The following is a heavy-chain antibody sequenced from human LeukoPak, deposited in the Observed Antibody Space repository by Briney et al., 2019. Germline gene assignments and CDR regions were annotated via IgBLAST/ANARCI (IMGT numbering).Heavy chain of an antibody. V-gene: IGHV1-69*01. CDR1: GGTFSSYA. Sequence: SVKVSCKASGGTFSSYAISWVRQAPGRGLEWMGGIIPIFGTANYAQKFQGRVTITADESTSTAYMELSSLRSEDTAVYYCARDGEYCSSTSCPFQHWGQGTLVTVSS. CDR3: ARDGEYCSSTSCPFQH. J-gene: IGHJ1*01. CDR2: IIPIFGTA. D-gene: IGHD2-2*01.